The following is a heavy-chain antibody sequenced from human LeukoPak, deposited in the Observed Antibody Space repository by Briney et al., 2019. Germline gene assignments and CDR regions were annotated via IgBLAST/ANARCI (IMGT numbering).Heavy chain of an antibody. CDR1: GGSFSGYY. J-gene: IGHJ4*02. CDR2: ISHSGST. CDR3: ARPRGYYGSGSYTY. D-gene: IGHD3-10*01. Sequence: PSETLSLTCAVYGGSFSGYYWSWIRQPPGKGLEWIGEISHSGSTNYNPSLKSRVTISVDTSKNQFSLKLSSVTAADTAVYYCARPRGYYGSGSYTYWGQGTLVTVSS. V-gene: IGHV4-34*01.